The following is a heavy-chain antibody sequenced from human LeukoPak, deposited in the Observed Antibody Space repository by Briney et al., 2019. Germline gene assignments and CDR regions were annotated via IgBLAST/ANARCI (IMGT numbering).Heavy chain of an antibody. CDR2: ISSSGSTI. J-gene: IGHJ4*02. CDR1: GFTFSDYY. V-gene: IGHV3-11*01. Sequence: GGSLRLSCAASGFTFSDYYMSWIRQAPGKGLEWVSYISSSGSTIYYADSVKGRFTISRDNAKNSLYLQMNSLRAEDTAVYYCARGSELDQKHYYYDSSGTVDYWGQGTLVTVSS. D-gene: IGHD3-22*01. CDR3: ARGSELDQKHYYYDSSGTVDY.